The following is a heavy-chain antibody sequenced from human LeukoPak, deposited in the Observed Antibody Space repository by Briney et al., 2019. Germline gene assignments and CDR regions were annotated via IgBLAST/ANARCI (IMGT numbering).Heavy chain of an antibody. CDR3: ARDRGYGDSVYWYFDL. J-gene: IGHJ2*01. D-gene: IGHD4-17*01. CDR2: ISSSGTTI. CDR1: GFTFSSYE. Sequence: GGSLRLSCAASGFTFSSYEMNWVRQAPGKGLEWVSYISSSGTTIYYADSVKGRFTISRDNAKNSLYLQMSSLRDEDTAVYYCARDRGYGDSVYWYFDLWGRGTLVTVSS. V-gene: IGHV3-48*03.